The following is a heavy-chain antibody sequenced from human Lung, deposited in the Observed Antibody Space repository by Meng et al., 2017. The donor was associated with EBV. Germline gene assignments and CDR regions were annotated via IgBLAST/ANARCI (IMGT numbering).Heavy chain of an antibody. Sequence: QLSGRGSGRPLVTPSHTLSLTCAAASVDINNHNWWPWVRQHAGKGLVCIGDIPNRGSNAYNPSRKSRSSMSIDKSQTQFSLKLTAVTAADTAVDHCLRGSGGSFWGQGTLVTVSS. D-gene: IGHD3-10*01. V-gene: IGHV4-4*02. CDR1: SVDINNHNW. CDR2: IPNRGSN. J-gene: IGHJ4*02. CDR3: LRGSGGSF.